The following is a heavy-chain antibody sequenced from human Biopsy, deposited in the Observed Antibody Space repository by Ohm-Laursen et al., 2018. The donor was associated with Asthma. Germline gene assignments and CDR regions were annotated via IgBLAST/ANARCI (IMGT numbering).Heavy chain of an antibody. V-gene: IGHV1-3*04. CDR3: ARTHYDFLTGQVKDVFGV. D-gene: IGHD3-9*01. J-gene: IGHJ3*01. CDR1: GYNFISFA. CDR2: VNTGNGDT. Sequence: ASVKVSCKASGYNFISFAIHWVRQAPGQRLEWMGWVNTGNGDTKYSEKFQGRVTITRDTSASTAYMERRSLRSEDTATYYCARTHYDFLTGQVKDVFGVWGQGTMVTVSS.